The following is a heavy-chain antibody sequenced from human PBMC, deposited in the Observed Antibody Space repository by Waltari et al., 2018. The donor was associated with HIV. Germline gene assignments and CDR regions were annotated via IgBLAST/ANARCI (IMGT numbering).Heavy chain of an antibody. CDR1: GLTFSPSA. Sequence: QVQLVESGGGGVQPGRSLRLSCAVSGLTFSPSAMDWVRQAPGKGLESVAIISYGGRNKYYAVSVKRRFTISRDNSKNTVYLQMNSLRGEDTAVYYCARDGHFYDSRPLDYWGQGTLVTVSS. CDR3: ARDGHFYDSRPLDY. J-gene: IGHJ4*02. D-gene: IGHD3-22*01. V-gene: IGHV3-30*04. CDR2: ISYGGRNK.